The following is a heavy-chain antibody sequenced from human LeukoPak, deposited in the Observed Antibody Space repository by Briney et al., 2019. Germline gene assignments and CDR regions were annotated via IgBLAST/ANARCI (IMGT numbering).Heavy chain of an antibody. CDR1: GGSFNSGDYY. CDR3: ARDRNPMSAFDI. CDR2: IYYRGSA. D-gene: IGHD1-14*01. V-gene: IGHV4-61*08. J-gene: IGHJ3*02. Sequence: SETLSLTCIVSGGSFNSGDYYWSWIRQPPGKGLEWIGYIYYRGSANYNPSLKSRVTMSVHTSKNQFSLRLGSVTAADTAVYYCARDRNPMSAFDIWGQGTMVTVSS.